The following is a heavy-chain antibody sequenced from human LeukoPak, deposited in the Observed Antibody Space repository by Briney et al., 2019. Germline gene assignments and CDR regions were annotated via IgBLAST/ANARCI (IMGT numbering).Heavy chain of an antibody. V-gene: IGHV3-48*03. Sequence: GGSLRLSCAASGFTFSSYEMNWVRQAPGKGLEWVSYISSSGSTIYYADSVKGRFTISRDNAKNSLYLQMNSLKTEDTAVYYCTTDQGSSWPYYYYYMDVWGKGTTVTISS. CDR2: ISSSGSTI. J-gene: IGHJ6*03. D-gene: IGHD6-13*01. CDR1: GFTFSSYE. CDR3: TTDQGSSWPYYYYYMDV.